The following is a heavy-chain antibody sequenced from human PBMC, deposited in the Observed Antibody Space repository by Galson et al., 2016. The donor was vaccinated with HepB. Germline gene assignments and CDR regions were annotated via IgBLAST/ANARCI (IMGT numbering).Heavy chain of an antibody. V-gene: IGHV3-23*01. CDR2: ISPGRPNT. J-gene: IGHJ4*02. Sequence: SLRLSCAASGFAFSNSAMGWIRQVPGKGLEWVSTISPGRPNTHYADSVGSRFTISRDDAKDTVFLHMYSLRDEDTAVYYCSVWLQAHFDHWGQGTFVAVSS. CDR1: GFAFSNSA. D-gene: IGHD5-24*01. CDR3: SVWLQAHFDH.